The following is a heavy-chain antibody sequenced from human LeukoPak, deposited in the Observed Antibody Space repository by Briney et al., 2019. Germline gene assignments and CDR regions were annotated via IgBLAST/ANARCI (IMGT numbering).Heavy chain of an antibody. CDR2: ISSEGSST. CDR1: GFTFSIYW. D-gene: IGHD4-17*01. J-gene: IGHJ4*02. V-gene: IGHV3-74*01. CDR3: AKRPTVTDDY. Sequence: GGSLRLSCAASGFTFSIYWMHWVRQAPGKGLVWVSRISSEGSSTTYADSVKGRFTISRDNAKDTLYLQMNSLRAEDTAVYYCAKRPTVTDDYWGQGTLVTVSS.